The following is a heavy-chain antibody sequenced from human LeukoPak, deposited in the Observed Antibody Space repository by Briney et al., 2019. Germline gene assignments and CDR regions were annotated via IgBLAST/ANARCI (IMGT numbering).Heavy chain of an antibody. D-gene: IGHD6-19*01. CDR1: GGSFSGYY. V-gene: IGHV4-34*01. CDR2: INHSGST. CDR3: ARRGSSGWYHYYGMDV. Sequence: SETLSLTCAVYGGSFSGYYWSWIRQPPGKGLEWIGEINHSGSTNYNPSLKSRVTISVGTSKNQFSLKLSSVTAADTAVYYCARRGSSGWYHYYGMDVWGQGTTVTVSS. J-gene: IGHJ6*02.